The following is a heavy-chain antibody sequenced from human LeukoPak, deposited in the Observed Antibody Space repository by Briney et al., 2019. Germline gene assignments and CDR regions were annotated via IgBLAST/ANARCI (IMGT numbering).Heavy chain of an antibody. V-gene: IGHV3-9*01. CDR2: ISWNSGSI. CDR3: AKDIGAVAGYAFDI. Sequence: GGSLRPSCAASGFTFDDYAMHWVRQAPGKGLEWVSGISWNSGSIGYADSVKGRFTISRDNAKNSLYLLMNSLRAEDTALYYCAKDIGAVAGYAFDIWGQGTMVTVSS. J-gene: IGHJ3*02. D-gene: IGHD6-19*01. CDR1: GFTFDDYA.